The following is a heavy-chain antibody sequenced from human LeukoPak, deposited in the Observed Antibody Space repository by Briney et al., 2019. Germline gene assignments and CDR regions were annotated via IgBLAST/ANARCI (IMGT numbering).Heavy chain of an antibody. J-gene: IGHJ5*02. CDR1: GGSFSGYY. V-gene: IGHV4-31*11. Sequence: SETLSLTCAVYGGSFSGYYWSWIRQHPGKGLEWIGYIYYSGSTYYNPSLKSRVTISEDTSKNQFSLKLSSVTAADTAVYYCARARTAKLLWFGELLTWFDPWGQGTLVTVSS. CDR2: IYYSGST. CDR3: ARARTAKLLWFGELLTWFDP. D-gene: IGHD3-10*01.